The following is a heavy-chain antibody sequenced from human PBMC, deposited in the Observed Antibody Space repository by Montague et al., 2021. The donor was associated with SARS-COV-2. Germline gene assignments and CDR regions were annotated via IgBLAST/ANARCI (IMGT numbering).Heavy chain of an antibody. CDR2: VSYRGST. J-gene: IGHJ4*02. CDR1: GGSMSRYH. CDR3: ARDVRYYYDQ. Sequence: SETLSLTCSVSGGSMSRYHWVWIRQPPGKGLEWIGYVSYRGSTNXNLSLKSRVTISLDTSKNRFSLRVTSVTAADTAVYYCARDVRYYYDQWGQGILVTVSS. V-gene: IGHV4-59*01. D-gene: IGHD3-10*01.